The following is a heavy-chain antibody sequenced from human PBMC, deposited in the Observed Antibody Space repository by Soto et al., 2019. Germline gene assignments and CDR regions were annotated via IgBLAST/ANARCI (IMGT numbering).Heavy chain of an antibody. V-gene: IGHV1-69*01. CDR2: IIPIFGTA. J-gene: IGHJ3*02. CDR3: AKDLYCSSTSCKDAFDI. Sequence: QVQLVQSGAEVKKPGSSVKVSCKASGGTFSSYAISWVRQAPGQGLEWMGGIIPIFGTANYAQKFQGRVTITADESTSTAYMELSSLRSEDTAVYYCAKDLYCSSTSCKDAFDIWGQGTMVTVSS. CDR1: GGTFSSYA. D-gene: IGHD2-2*01.